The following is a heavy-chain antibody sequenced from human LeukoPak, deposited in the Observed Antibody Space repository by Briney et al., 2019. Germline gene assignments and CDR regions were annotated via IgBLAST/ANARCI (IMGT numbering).Heavy chain of an antibody. D-gene: IGHD1-26*01. CDR3: AKDLVGAMWRGYFDY. V-gene: IGHV3-30*02. Sequence: GGSLRLSCAASGFTFSSYGMHWVRQAPGKGLEWVAFIRYDGSNKYYADSVKGRFIISRDNSKNTLYLQMNSLRAEDTAVYYCAKDLVGAMWRGYFDYWGQGTLVTVSS. CDR2: IRYDGSNK. CDR1: GFTFSSYG. J-gene: IGHJ4*02.